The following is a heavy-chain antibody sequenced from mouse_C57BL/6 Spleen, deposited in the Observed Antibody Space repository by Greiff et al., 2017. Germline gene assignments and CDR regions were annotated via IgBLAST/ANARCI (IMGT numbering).Heavy chain of an antibody. J-gene: IGHJ3*01. CDR2: IDPAGGST. V-gene: IGHV1-69*02. D-gene: IGHD1-1*01. CDR3: ARRDYYVCRSAWFSD. Sequence: QVQLQQPGAELVKPGASVKLSCKASGYTFTSYWMTWVKQRPGQGLEWIGEIDPAGGSTNYNQKFKGKATVTVDKSSSTAYMQLSSLTSEDSAVYYGARRDYYVCRSAWFSDWGQGTLVTVSA. CDR1: GYTFTSYW.